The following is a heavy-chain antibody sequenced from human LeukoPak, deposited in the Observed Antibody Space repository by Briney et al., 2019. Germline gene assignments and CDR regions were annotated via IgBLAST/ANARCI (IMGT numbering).Heavy chain of an antibody. CDR3: TTGIFDY. D-gene: IGHD1-14*01. V-gene: IGHV3-15*01. CDR1: GFTFNNAW. Sequence: AGGSLRLSCAASGFTFNNAWMSWVRQAPGKGLEWVGRIKRKSDGGTTDYAAPVEGRFTISRDDSKNTLYLQMNSLKTEDTAVYYCTTGIFDYWGQGTLVTVSS. CDR2: IKRKSDGGTT. J-gene: IGHJ4*02.